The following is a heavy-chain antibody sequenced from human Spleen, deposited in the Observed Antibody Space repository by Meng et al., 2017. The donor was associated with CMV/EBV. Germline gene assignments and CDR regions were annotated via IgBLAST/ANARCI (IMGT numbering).Heavy chain of an antibody. V-gene: IGHV1-69*01. CDR2: IIPIFGTA. D-gene: IGHD6-6*01. CDR3: ARGPGGQLVQP. J-gene: IGHJ4*02. Sequence: RSGAGSNKPGSQVKVSGKASGGPFSSYAISWVRQAPGQGLEWMGGIIPIFGTANYAQKFQGRVTITADESTSTAYMELSSLRSEDTAVYYCARGPGGQLVQPWGQGTLVTVSS. CDR1: GGPFSSYA.